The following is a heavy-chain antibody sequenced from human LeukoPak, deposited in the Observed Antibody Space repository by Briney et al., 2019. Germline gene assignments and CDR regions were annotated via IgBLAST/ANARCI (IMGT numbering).Heavy chain of an antibody. Sequence: ASVTVSCTASGYTFTSYGISWVRQAPGQGLEWTGWISAYNGNTNYAQKLQGRVTMTTDTSTSTAYMELRSLRSDDTAVYYCARECDYYDSSGYYGYWGQGTLVTVSS. CDR3: ARECDYYDSSGYYGY. J-gene: IGHJ4*02. CDR2: ISAYNGNT. CDR1: GYTFTSYG. V-gene: IGHV1-18*01. D-gene: IGHD3-22*01.